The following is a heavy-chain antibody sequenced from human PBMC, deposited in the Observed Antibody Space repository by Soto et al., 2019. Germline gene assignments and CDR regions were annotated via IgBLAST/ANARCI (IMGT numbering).Heavy chain of an antibody. CDR2: ISSSGSTI. CDR1: GFTFSDYY. V-gene: IGHV3-11*01. Sequence: PGGSLRLSCAASGFTFSDYYMSWIRQAPGKGLEWVSYISSSGSTIYYADSVKGRFTISRDNAKNSLYLQMNSLRAEDTAVYYWARDTREQQLAFDEWGQGTRVTVYS. CDR3: ARDTREQQLAFDE. J-gene: IGHJ4*02. D-gene: IGHD6-13*01.